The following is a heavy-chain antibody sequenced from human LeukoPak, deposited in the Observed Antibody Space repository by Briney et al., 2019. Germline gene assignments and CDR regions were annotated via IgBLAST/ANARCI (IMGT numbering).Heavy chain of an antibody. CDR1: GFTFSSYS. CDR2: ISSSSSYI. Sequence: PGGSLRLSCAASGFTFSSYSMNWVRQAPGKGLEWVSSISSSSSYIYYADSVKGRFTISRDNAKNSLYLQMNSLRAEDTAVYYCARRPQSVGATYFDYWGQGTLVTVSS. J-gene: IGHJ4*02. CDR3: ARRPQSVGATYFDY. D-gene: IGHD1-26*01. V-gene: IGHV3-21*01.